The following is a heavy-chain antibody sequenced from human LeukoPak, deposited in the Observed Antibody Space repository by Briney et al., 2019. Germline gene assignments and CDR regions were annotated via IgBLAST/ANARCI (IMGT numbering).Heavy chain of an antibody. CDR2: IYTSGST. CDR1: GGSISSGSYY. V-gene: IGHV4-61*02. D-gene: IGHD7-27*01. Sequence: SQTLSLTCTVSGGSISSGSYYWSWIRQPAGKGLEWIGRIYTSGSTNYNPSLKSRVTISVDTSKNQFSLKLSSVTAADTAVYYCARHPKGGTGLRLYWYFDLWGRGTLVTVSS. J-gene: IGHJ2*01. CDR3: ARHPKGGTGLRLYWYFDL.